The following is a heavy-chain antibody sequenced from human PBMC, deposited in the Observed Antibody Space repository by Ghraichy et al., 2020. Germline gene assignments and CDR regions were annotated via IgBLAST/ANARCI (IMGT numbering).Heavy chain of an antibody. D-gene: IGHD3-16*01. CDR1: GGSISSYY. CDR2: IYYSGST. Sequence: SETLSLTCTVSGGSISSYYWSWIRQPPGKGLEWIGYIYYSGSTKYNPSLKSRVTISVDTSKNEFSLKLSSVSAADTAVYYCARGYSNYDLDPWGQGTLVTVSS. CDR3: ARGYSNYDLDP. J-gene: IGHJ5*02. V-gene: IGHV4-59*01.